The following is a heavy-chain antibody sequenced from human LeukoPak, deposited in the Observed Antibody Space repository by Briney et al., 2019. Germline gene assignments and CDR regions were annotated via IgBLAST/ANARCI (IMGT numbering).Heavy chain of an antibody. J-gene: IGHJ4*02. V-gene: IGHV3-23*01. CDR2: ISGSGGSI. CDR1: GFTFSSYA. D-gene: IGHD4-17*01. Sequence: PGGSLRLSCAASGFTFSSYAMSWVRQAPGKGLEWVSAISGSGGSINYADSVKGRFTISRDNSKNTLYLQMNSLRAEDTAVYYCAKDRWGMTTVTTFNYWGQGTLVTVSS. CDR3: AKDRWGMTTVTTFNY.